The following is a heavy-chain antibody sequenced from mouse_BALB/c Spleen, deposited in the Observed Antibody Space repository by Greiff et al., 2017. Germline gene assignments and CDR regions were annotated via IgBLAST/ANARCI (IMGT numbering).Heavy chain of an antibody. J-gene: IGHJ1*01. CDR2: IDPYNGGT. Sequence: EVQLQQSGPELVKPGASVKVSCKASGYAFTSYNMYWVKQSHGKSLEWIGYIDPYNGGTSYKQKFKGKATLTVDKSSSTAYMHLNSLTSEDSAVYYCARYYYCYDYWYFDVWGAGTTVTVSS. CDR3: ARYYYCYDYWYFDV. V-gene: IGHV1S135*01. CDR1: GYAFTSYN. D-gene: IGHD2-2*01.